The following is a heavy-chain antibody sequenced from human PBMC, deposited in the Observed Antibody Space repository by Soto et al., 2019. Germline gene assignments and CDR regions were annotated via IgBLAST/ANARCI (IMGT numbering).Heavy chain of an antibody. Sequence: SETLSLTCTVSGGSISSYYWSWIRQPPGKGLEWIGYIYYSGSTNYNPSLKSRVTISVDTSKNQFSLKLSSVTAADTAVYYCARADIVVVPAVLDVWGKGTTVNVSS. CDR2: IYYSGST. J-gene: IGHJ6*04. CDR3: ARADIVVVPAVLDV. CDR1: GGSISSYY. V-gene: IGHV4-59*01. D-gene: IGHD2-2*01.